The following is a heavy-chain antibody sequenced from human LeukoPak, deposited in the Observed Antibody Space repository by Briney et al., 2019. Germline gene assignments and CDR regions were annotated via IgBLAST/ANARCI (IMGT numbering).Heavy chain of an antibody. CDR3: AREGSSGSYRYYYMDV. Sequence: SETLSLTCTVSGGSISSYYWSWIRQPPGKGLEWIGYIYYSGSTNYNPSLKSRVTISVDTSKNQFSLKLSSVTAADTAVYYCAREGSSGSYRYYYMDVWGKGTTVTISS. CDR2: IYYSGST. D-gene: IGHD3-10*01. CDR1: GGSISSYY. V-gene: IGHV4-59*01. J-gene: IGHJ6*03.